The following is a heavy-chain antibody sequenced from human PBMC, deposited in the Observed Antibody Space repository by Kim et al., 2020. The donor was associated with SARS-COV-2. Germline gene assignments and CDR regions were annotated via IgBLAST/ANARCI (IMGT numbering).Heavy chain of an antibody. J-gene: IGHJ6*02. D-gene: IGHD4-17*01. CDR1: GFTFSSYG. V-gene: IGHV3-33*01. CDR3: ARDRSDYGDYRSYYYYGMDV. Sequence: GGSLRLSCAASGFTFSSYGMHWVRQAPGKGLEWVAVIWYDGSNKYYADSVKGRFTISRDNSKNTLYLQMNSLRAEDTAVYYCARDRSDYGDYRSYYYYGMDVWGQGTTVTVSS. CDR2: IWYDGSNK.